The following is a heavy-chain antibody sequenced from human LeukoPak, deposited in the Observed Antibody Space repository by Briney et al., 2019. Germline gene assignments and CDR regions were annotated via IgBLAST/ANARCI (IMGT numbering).Heavy chain of an antibody. V-gene: IGHV3-30*18. J-gene: IGHJ4*02. D-gene: IGHD6-19*01. Sequence: GGSLRLSCAASGFTFSSYGMHWVRQAPGKGLEWVAVISYDGSNKYYADSVKGRFTISRDNSKNTLYLQMNSLRAEDTAVYYCAKGSNQAGTTHTDFDYWGQGTLVTVSS. CDR2: ISYDGSNK. CDR1: GFTFSSYG. CDR3: AKGSNQAGTTHTDFDY.